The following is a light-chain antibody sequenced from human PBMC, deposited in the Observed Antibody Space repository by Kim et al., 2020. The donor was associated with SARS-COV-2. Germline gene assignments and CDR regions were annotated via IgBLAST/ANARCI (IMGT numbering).Light chain of an antibody. CDR2: AAS. V-gene: IGKV1-16*02. CDR1: QDVNIY. CDR3: QQYKSYPPT. J-gene: IGKJ5*01. Sequence: ASIGDRVTISCRASQDVNIYLAWFQQKPGKAPKALSYAASSLQSGVPSKFSGSGSGTEFTLTIVNLQPEDLAIYYCQQYKSYPPTFGQGTRLEIK.